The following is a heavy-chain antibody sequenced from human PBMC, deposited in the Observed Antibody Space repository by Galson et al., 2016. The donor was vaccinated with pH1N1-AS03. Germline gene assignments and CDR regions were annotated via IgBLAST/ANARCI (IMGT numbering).Heavy chain of an antibody. J-gene: IGHJ4*02. CDR1: GLSVAKNY. D-gene: IGHD5-24*01. CDR2: IYTGGDT. Sequence: SLRLSCAVSGLSVAKNYMSWVRQAPGKGLEWVSSIYTGGDTFYTDSVRGRFTISRDDSKNTLYLQMNSLRAAETAMYYCARVDSSTYSDGWVPFDYWGQGTLVTVPS. V-gene: IGHV3-53*01. CDR3: ARVDSSTYSDGWVPFDY.